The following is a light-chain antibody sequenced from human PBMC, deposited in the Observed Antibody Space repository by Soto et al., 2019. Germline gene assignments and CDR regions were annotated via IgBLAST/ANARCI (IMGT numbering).Light chain of an antibody. V-gene: IGKV3-15*01. Sequence: EIVMTQSPATLSVSPGESATLSCRASQSVSSNLAWYQHKPGQPPRLLIFGASTRATGVSARFSGSGSGTEFTLTISSLQSEDFAVYYCQQYDNWPPWTFGLGTKVEI. J-gene: IGKJ1*01. CDR1: QSVSSN. CDR2: GAS. CDR3: QQYDNWPPWT.